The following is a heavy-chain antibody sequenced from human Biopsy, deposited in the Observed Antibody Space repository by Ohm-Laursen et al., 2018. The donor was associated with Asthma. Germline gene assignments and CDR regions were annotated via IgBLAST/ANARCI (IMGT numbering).Heavy chain of an antibody. CDR1: GGSVSTGSYY. J-gene: IGHJ6*02. Sequence: SDTLSLTCTVSGGSVSTGSYYWSWIRQPPGKGLEWLGYIYYTGSDNYNPSLKSRVTISVDTSKNQFSLRLNSVTAADTAVYYCARGPELDVWGQGTTVTVSS. V-gene: IGHV4-61*01. CDR2: IYYTGSD. CDR3: ARGPELDV.